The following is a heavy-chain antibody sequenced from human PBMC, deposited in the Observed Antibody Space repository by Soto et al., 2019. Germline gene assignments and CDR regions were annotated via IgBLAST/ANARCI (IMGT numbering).Heavy chain of an antibody. V-gene: IGHV1-69*12. CDR2: IIPRSAKS. CDR1: GDMFDTYT. Sequence: QVQLVQSGAEVKKPGSSVRVSCKASGDMFDTYTSNWMRQAPGRGLEWVGGIIPRSAKSNYAQKFEGRVTITADESTSTAYMELSSLRSDDTAVYYCAREGLVLVPTTVNSDYYYYAMDVWGQGTTVTVSS. J-gene: IGHJ6*02. D-gene: IGHD2-2*01. CDR3: AREGLVLVPTTVNSDYYYYAMDV.